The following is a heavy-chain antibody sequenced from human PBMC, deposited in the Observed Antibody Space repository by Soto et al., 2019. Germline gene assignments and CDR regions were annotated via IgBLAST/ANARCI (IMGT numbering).Heavy chain of an antibody. CDR2: IYSGGST. J-gene: IGHJ3*02. D-gene: IGHD3-22*01. CDR1: GFTVSSNY. Sequence: EVQLVESGGGLIQPGGSLRLSCAASGFTVSSNYMSWVRQAPGKGLERVSVIYSGGSTYYADSVKGRFTISRDNSKNTLYLQMNSLRAEGTAVYYCARAGSRRPPYDSIPSAFDIWGQGTMVTVSS. V-gene: IGHV3-53*01. CDR3: ARAGSRRPPYDSIPSAFDI.